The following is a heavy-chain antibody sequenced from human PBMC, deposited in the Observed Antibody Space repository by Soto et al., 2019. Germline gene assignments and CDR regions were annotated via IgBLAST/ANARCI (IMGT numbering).Heavy chain of an antibody. V-gene: IGHV3-23*01. D-gene: IGHD3-3*01. J-gene: IGHJ4*02. CDR3: AKHDFWTLYNTGLDS. CDR2: ISGSGGDT. Sequence: GGSLRLSCPASGFTFTSYAMSWVRQAPGKGLEWVSGISGSGGDTKCADSVKGRFTISRDNFKNMLYLQMNSLRAEDTAVYYCAKHDFWTLYNTGLDSWGQGTLVTVSS. CDR1: GFTFTSYA.